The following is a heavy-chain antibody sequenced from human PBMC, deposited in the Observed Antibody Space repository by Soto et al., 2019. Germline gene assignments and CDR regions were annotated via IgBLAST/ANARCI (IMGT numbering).Heavy chain of an antibody. V-gene: IGHV3-23*01. J-gene: IGHJ4*02. CDR3: AKDDARPRPYYFDY. CDR1: GGTCSSYA. CDR2: ISGSGGST. D-gene: IGHD6-6*01. Sequence: GGSLRLSCAASGGTCSSYAMSWVRQAPGKGLEWVSAISGSGGSTYHADSVKGRFTISRDNSKNTLYLQMNSLRAKDTAVYYCAKDDARPRPYYFDYWGQGTLVTVSS.